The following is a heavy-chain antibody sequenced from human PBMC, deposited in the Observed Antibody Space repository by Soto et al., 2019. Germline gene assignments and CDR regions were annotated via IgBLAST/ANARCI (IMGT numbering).Heavy chain of an antibody. Sequence: QVQLVQSGAEVKKPGASVKVSCKASGYTFTSYAMHWVRQAPGQRLEWMGWINAGNGNTKYSQKFQGRVTITRDTSASTAYMELSSLRSEDTAVYYCARVEGGDYYYCYGMDVWGQGTTVTVSS. CDR2: INAGNGNT. V-gene: IGHV1-3*01. J-gene: IGHJ6*02. CDR1: GYTFTSYA. CDR3: ARVEGGDYYYCYGMDV. D-gene: IGHD1-26*01.